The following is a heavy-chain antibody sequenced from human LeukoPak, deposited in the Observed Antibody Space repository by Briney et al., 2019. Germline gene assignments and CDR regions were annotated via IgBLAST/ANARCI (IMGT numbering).Heavy chain of an antibody. Sequence: SGGSLRLSCAASGFTFSSYGMHWVCQAPGKGLEWVAVISYDGSYKHYADSVKGRFTISRDNSKNTLYLQMNSLRAEDTAVYYCAKAGADTAMVGYFDYWGQGTLVTVSS. V-gene: IGHV3-30*18. J-gene: IGHJ4*02. CDR1: GFTFSSYG. CDR2: ISYDGSYK. D-gene: IGHD5-18*01. CDR3: AKAGADTAMVGYFDY.